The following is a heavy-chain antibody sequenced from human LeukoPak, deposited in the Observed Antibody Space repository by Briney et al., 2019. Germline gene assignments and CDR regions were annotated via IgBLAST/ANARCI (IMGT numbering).Heavy chain of an antibody. V-gene: IGHV3-30-3*01. Sequence: GGSLRLSCAASGFTFSSYAMHWVRQAPGKGPEWVAVISYDGSNKYYADSVKGRFTISRDNSKNTPYLQMNSLRAEDTAVYYCARDLCTVTTCDNWFDPWGQGTLVTVSS. CDR3: ARDLCTVTTCDNWFDP. D-gene: IGHD4-17*01. CDR2: ISYDGSNK. J-gene: IGHJ5*02. CDR1: GFTFSSYA.